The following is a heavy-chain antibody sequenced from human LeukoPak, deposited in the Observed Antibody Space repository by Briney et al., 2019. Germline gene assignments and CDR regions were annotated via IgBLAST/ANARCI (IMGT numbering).Heavy chain of an antibody. D-gene: IGHD6-19*01. CDR3: AKETTSAWYATMVDY. CDR1: GFTFSSYA. Sequence: EGSLRLSCAASGFTFSSYAMSWVRQAPGKGLEWVSSISGSGTNTDYADSVKGRFTISRDNSKNTLYLQMNSLRAEDTALYYCAKETTSAWYATMVDYWGQGTLVTVSS. J-gene: IGHJ4*02. V-gene: IGHV3-23*01. CDR2: ISGSGTNT.